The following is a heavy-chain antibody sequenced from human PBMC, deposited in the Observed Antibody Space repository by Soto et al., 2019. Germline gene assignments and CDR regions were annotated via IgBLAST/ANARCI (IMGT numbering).Heavy chain of an antibody. CDR3: AAPRDEYGSGVSWFTYGMDI. J-gene: IGHJ6*02. CDR1: GFTFSDFA. D-gene: IGHD3-10*01. V-gene: IGHV3-23*01. CDR2: LDGAGGST. Sequence: GGSLRLSCLASGFTFSDFAMTWVRHVPGRGLEWVASLDGAGGSTCYAESVRGRFSISRDNSQNTLFLQMKRLTVDDTAIYYCAAPRDEYGSGVSWFTYGMDIWGPGTSLTVSS.